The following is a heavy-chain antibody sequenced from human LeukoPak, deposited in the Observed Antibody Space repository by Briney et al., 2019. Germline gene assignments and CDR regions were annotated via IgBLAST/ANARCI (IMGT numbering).Heavy chain of an antibody. CDR2: MNPNSGNT. CDR3: ARGDIVLMVYANEGPYYFDY. V-gene: IGHV1-8*01. Sequence: ASVTVSCTASGYTFTSYDINWVRQATGQGLEWMGWMNPNSGNTGYAQKFQGRVTMTRNTSISTAYMELSSLRSEDTAVYYCARGDIVLMVYANEGPYYFDYWGQGTLVTVSS. D-gene: IGHD2-8*01. CDR1: GYTFTSYD. J-gene: IGHJ4*02.